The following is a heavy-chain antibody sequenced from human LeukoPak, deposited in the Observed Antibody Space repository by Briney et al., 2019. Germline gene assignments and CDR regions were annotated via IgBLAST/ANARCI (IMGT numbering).Heavy chain of an antibody. Sequence: ASVKVSCKASGYTFTSYDINWVRQATGQGLEWMGWMNPNSGNTGYAQKFQGRVTMTRNTSISTAYMELSSLRSEDTAVYYCARATQSIAAAGTTDFQHWGQGTLVTVSS. CDR1: GYTFTSYD. CDR3: ARATQSIAAAGTTDFQH. V-gene: IGHV1-8*01. D-gene: IGHD6-13*01. J-gene: IGHJ1*01. CDR2: MNPNSGNT.